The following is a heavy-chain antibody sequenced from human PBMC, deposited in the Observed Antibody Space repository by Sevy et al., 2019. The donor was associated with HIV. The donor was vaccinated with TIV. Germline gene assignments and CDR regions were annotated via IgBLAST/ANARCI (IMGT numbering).Heavy chain of an antibody. Sequence: GGSLRLSCAASGFTFSNAWMSWVRQAPGKGLEWVGRIKSITDGGTTDYAAPVEGRFTISRDDSKNTLYLQMNSLKTEDTAVYYCTSRITMVRGVLPQYYYGMDVWGQGTTVTVSS. CDR1: GFTFSNAW. D-gene: IGHD3-10*01. V-gene: IGHV3-15*01. J-gene: IGHJ6*02. CDR3: TSRITMVRGVLPQYYYGMDV. CDR2: IKSITDGGTT.